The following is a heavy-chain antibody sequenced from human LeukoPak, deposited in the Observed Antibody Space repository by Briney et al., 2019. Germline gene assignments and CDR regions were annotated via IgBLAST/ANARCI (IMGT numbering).Heavy chain of an antibody. CDR3: AKTTVTSEDYYYYYMDV. Sequence: ASVKVSCKASGYTFNSYGISWVRQAPGQGLEWVGWISTYNGNRKYAQKLQGRVTMTTDTSTSTAYMELRSLRYDDTAVYYCAKTTVTSEDYYYYYMDVWGKGTTVTVSS. CDR2: ISTYNGNR. V-gene: IGHV1-18*01. CDR1: GYTFNSYG. J-gene: IGHJ6*03. D-gene: IGHD4-17*01.